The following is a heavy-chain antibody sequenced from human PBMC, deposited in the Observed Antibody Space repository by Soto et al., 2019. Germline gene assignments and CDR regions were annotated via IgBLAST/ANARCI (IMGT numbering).Heavy chain of an antibody. CDR3: AREWEHLDFDY. D-gene: IGHD1-26*01. CDR2: IHYSGST. Sequence: SETLSLTCPVSGGSVSSTSYYWTWIRQPPGKGLEWIGYIHYSGSTNYNPSLQSRVTISVDTSKNHFSLELTSVTAADTAVYCCAREWEHLDFDYWGKGALLT. J-gene: IGHJ4*02. V-gene: IGHV4-61*01. CDR1: GGSVSSTSYY.